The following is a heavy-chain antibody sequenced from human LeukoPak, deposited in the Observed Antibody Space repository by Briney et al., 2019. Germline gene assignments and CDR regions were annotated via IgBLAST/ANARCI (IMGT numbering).Heavy chain of an antibody. V-gene: IGHV3-23*01. D-gene: IGHD3-10*01. CDR3: AKDDGSGFGRGYFDY. Sequence: PGGSPRLSCAASGFTFRGYAMSWVRQAPGKGLEWVSAMSNSGGSTYHADSVKGRFTISRDNSKNTLYLQMNSLRAEDTAVYYCAKDDGSGFGRGYFDYWGQGTLVTVSS. J-gene: IGHJ4*02. CDR1: GFTFRGYA. CDR2: MSNSGGST.